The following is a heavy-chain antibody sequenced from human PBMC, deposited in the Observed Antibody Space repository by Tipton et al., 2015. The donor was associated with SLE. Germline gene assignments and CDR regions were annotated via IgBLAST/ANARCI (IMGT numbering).Heavy chain of an antibody. D-gene: IGHD4-17*01. CDR1: GGSISSYY. J-gene: IGHJ6*03. V-gene: IGHV4-59*01. CDR2: IYYSGST. CDR3: ARGSTVTDDYYYYMDV. Sequence: TLSLTCTVSGGSISSYYWSWIRQPPGKGLEWIGYIYYSGSTNYNPSLKSRVTISVDTSKNQFSLKLSSVTAADTAVYYCARGSTVTDDYYYYMDVWGKGTTVTVSS.